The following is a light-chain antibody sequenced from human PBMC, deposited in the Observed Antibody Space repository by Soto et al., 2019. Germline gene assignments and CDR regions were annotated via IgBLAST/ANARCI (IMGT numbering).Light chain of an antibody. J-gene: IGLJ1*01. CDR2: DVS. Sequence: QPALTQPASVSGSPGQSIAISYTGSSSDVGAYNYVSWYQQHPGKAPKLMIYDVSNRPSGISNRFSGSKSGNTASLTISGLQAEDEADYYCSTYTSSSTPLYVFGTGTKVTVL. V-gene: IGLV2-14*01. CDR3: STYTSSSTPLYV. CDR1: SSDVGAYNY.